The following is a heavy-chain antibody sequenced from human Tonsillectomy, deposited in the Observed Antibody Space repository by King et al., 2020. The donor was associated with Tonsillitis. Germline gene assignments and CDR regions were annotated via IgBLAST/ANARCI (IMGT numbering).Heavy chain of an antibody. D-gene: IGHD3-3*02. CDR2: ISGSSTST. Sequence: VQLVESGGGLIQPGGSLRLSCAASGFTFSNYAMSWVRQPPGKGLEWVSAISGSSTSTYYADSVKGRFSISRDNSKNTLYLQMNSLRAEDTAVYYCAKGVCFHCWRCFNFWGPGTL. CDR3: AKGVCFHCWRCFNF. J-gene: IGHJ4*03. CDR1: GFTFSNYA. V-gene: IGHV3-23*04.